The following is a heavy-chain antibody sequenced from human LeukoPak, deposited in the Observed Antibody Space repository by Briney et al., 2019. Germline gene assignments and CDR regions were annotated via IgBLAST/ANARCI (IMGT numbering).Heavy chain of an antibody. CDR3: ARDLYCSSTSCYSNWFDP. J-gene: IGHJ5*02. CDR2: INPNSGGT. D-gene: IGHD2-2*02. V-gene: IGHV1-2*02. Sequence: GASVKVSCKASGYTFTGYYMHWVRQAPGQGLEWMGWINPNSGGTNYAQKFQGRVTMTRDTSISTAYMEPSRLRSDDTAVYYCARDLYCSSTSCYSNWFDPWGQGTLVTVSS. CDR1: GYTFTGYY.